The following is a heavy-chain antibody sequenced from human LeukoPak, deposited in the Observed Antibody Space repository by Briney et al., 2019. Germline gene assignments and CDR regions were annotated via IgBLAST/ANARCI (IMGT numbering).Heavy chain of an antibody. CDR2: ISYDGSDK. CDR3: AGPYCGGDCYHDAFDI. V-gene: IGHV3-30*03. J-gene: IGHJ3*02. CDR1: GFMFNNYG. D-gene: IGHD2-21*02. Sequence: GGSLRLSCAASGFMFNNYGMHWVRQAPGKGLEWVAVISYDGSDKYYADSVKGRFTISRDDSKNTLYLQMNSLRAEDTAVYYCAGPYCGGDCYHDAFDIWGQGTMDTVSS.